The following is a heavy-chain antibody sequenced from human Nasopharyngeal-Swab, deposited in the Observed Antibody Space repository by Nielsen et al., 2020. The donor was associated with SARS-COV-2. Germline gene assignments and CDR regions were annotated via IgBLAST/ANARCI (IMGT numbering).Heavy chain of an antibody. CDR2: IYHSGST. CDR1: GGSISSGGYS. Sequence: SETLSLTCAVSGGSISSGGYSWSWIRQPPGKGLEWIGYIYHSGSTYYNPPLKSRVTISVDRSKNQFSLKLSSVTAADTAVYYCASWGSSSSLRIFDYWGQGTLVTVSS. J-gene: IGHJ4*02. CDR3: ASWGSSSSLRIFDY. D-gene: IGHD6-6*01. V-gene: IGHV4-30-2*01.